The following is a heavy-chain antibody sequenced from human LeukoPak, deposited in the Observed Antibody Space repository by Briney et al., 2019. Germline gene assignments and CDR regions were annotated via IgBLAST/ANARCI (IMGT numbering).Heavy chain of an antibody. CDR2: IYYSGST. Sequence: SETLSLTCTVSGVSISSSSYYWGWIRQPPGKGLEWIGYIYYSGSTDYNPSLKSRVTISVDTSKNQFSLKLISMTAADTAVYYCTRKYSSSWSFDYWGQGTLVTVSS. V-gene: IGHV4-61*05. CDR3: TRKYSSSWSFDY. J-gene: IGHJ4*02. CDR1: GVSISSSSYY. D-gene: IGHD6-13*01.